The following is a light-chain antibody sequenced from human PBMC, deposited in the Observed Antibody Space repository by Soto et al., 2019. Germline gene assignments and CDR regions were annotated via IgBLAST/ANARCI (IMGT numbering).Light chain of an antibody. J-gene: IGLJ1*01. Sequence: QSVLAQPASVSGSPGQSITISCTGTSSDVGGYNYVSWYQQHPGKAPKLMIYDVSNRPSGVSNRFSGSKSGNTASLTISGLQAEDEADYYCSSYTSSSRSVFGTGTKVTVL. CDR2: DVS. CDR3: SSYTSSSRSV. V-gene: IGLV2-14*01. CDR1: SSDVGGYNY.